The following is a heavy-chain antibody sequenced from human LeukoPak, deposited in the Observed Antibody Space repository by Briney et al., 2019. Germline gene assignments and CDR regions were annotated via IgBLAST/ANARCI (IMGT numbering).Heavy chain of an antibody. V-gene: IGHV3-30*02. D-gene: IGHD2-2*01. CDR2: IRYDGSNK. Sequence: GGSLRLSCAASGFTFNNYGMHWVRQAPGKGLEWVTYIRYDGSNKYYADSVKGRFTISRDNSKNTLYLQMNSLRAEETAVYYCAKDDSGSSNLRFYNYHMDVWGKGTTVIVSS. CDR3: AKDDSGSSNLRFYNYHMDV. J-gene: IGHJ6*03. CDR1: GFTFNNYG.